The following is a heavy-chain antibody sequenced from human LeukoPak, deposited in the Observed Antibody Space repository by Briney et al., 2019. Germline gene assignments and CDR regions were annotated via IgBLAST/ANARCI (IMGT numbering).Heavy chain of an antibody. V-gene: IGHV4-61*08. Sequence: PSETLSLICTVSGGSISSGDYYWSWIRQPPGKGLEWIGYIYYSGSTNYNPSLKSRVTISVDTSKNQFSLKLSSVTAADTAVYYCARLRVVPAAHGTYYFDYWGQGTLVTVSS. CDR1: GGSISSGDYY. CDR3: ARLRVVPAAHGTYYFDY. CDR2: IYYSGST. D-gene: IGHD2-2*01. J-gene: IGHJ4*02.